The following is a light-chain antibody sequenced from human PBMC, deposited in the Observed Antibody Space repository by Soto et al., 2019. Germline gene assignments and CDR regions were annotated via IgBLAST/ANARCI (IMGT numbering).Light chain of an antibody. V-gene: IGKV3-11*01. CDR1: QSVSSY. CDR3: QQRSNFIT. CDR2: DAS. Sequence: EIVLTQSPATLSLSPGERATLSCRASQSVSSYLAWYEQKPGQAPRLLIYDASNRATGIPARLSGSGSGTDFTLPIRSLEPEDFAVYYCQQRSNFITFGQGTRLEIK. J-gene: IGKJ5*01.